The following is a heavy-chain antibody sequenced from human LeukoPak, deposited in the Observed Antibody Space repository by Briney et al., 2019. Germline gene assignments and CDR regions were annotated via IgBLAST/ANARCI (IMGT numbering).Heavy chain of an antibody. J-gene: IGHJ6*04. CDR1: GGSFSGYY. D-gene: IGHD6-13*01. Sequence: SETLSLTCAVYGGSFSGYYWSWIRQPPGKGLEWIGEINHSGSTNYNPSLKSRVTISVDTSKNQFSLKLSSVTAADTAVYYCARGWQQLVVWGKGTTVTVSS. CDR3: ARGWQQLVV. V-gene: IGHV4-34*01. CDR2: INHSGST.